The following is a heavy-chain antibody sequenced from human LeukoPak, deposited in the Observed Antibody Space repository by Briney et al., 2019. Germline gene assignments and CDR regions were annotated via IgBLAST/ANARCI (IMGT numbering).Heavy chain of an antibody. J-gene: IGHJ3*02. CDR3: AGFLNSRAFDI. V-gene: IGHV3-74*01. Sequence: PGGSLRLFYASSGFTFSTYWMHWVRQAPGEGLVWVSRINLAGTTTSYADSVKGRFIISRDNAKNTLYLQMNSLRAEDTAVYYCAGFLNSRAFDIWGQGTMVAVSS. CDR1: GFTFSTYW. CDR2: INLAGTTT.